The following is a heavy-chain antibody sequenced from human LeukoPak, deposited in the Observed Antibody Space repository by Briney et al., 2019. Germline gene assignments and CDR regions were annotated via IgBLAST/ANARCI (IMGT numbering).Heavy chain of an antibody. D-gene: IGHD1-14*01. CDR1: GFTFSSYW. V-gene: IGHV3-74*01. J-gene: IGHJ4*02. CDR3: ARGGWGTAIDY. Sequence: PGGSLRLSCAASGFTFSSYWVHWVRQAPGKGLVWVSYISGDGSSTTYADSVKGRFTISRDNAKNTLDLQMNSLRAEDTAVYYCARGGWGTAIDYWAQGTLVTVSS. CDR2: ISGDGSST.